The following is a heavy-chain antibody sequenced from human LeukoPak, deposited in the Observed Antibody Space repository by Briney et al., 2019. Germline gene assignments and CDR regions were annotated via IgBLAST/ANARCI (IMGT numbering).Heavy chain of an antibody. J-gene: IGHJ4*02. CDR3: ANAVAGLGDFDY. Sequence: PGGSLRLSCAASGFTFSSYAMSWVRQAPGKGLEWVSAISGSGGSTYYADSVKGRFAISRDNSKNTLYLQMNSLRAEDTAVYYCANAVAGLGDFDYWGQGTLVTVSS. V-gene: IGHV3-23*01. CDR1: GFTFSSYA. CDR2: ISGSGGST. D-gene: IGHD6-19*01.